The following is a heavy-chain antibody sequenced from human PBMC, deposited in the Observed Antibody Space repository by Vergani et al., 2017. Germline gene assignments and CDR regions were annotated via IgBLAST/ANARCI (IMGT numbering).Heavy chain of an antibody. CDR2: IIPIFGTA. CDR1: GYTFTSYG. J-gene: IGHJ5*02. V-gene: IGHV1-69*13. CDR3: ASSHRGIAAAGFDP. D-gene: IGHD6-13*01. Sequence: QVQLVQSGAEVKKPGASVKVSCKASGYTFTSYGISWVRQAPGQGLEWMGGIIPIFGTANYAQKFQGRVTITADESTSTAYMELSSLRSEDTAVYYCASSHRGIAAAGFDPWGQGTLVTVSS.